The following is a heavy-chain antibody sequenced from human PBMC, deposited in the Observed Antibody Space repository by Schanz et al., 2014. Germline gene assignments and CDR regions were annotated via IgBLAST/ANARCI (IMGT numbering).Heavy chain of an antibody. V-gene: IGHV1-18*01. CDR3: ARDRRVCDRDDLYYFDS. D-gene: IGHD1-1*01. J-gene: IGHJ4*02. Sequence: QVQLVQSGPEVKKPGATVKVSCKASGYTFTSYGISWVRQAPGQGLEWMGWISVYNHNKEYDQKFQGRVTMTTDTSTSTAYMALTDLRSDDTAVDYCARDRRVCDRDDLYYFDSWGQGTLVTVSS. CDR2: ISVYNHNK. CDR1: GYTFTSYG.